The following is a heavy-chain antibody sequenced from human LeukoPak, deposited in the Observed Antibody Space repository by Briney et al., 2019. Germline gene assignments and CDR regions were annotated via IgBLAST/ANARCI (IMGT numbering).Heavy chain of an antibody. CDR1: XXTFSSXA. D-gene: IGHD3-3*01. CDR2: IIPILGIA. CDR3: ARGLIFGVVIFYGMDV. V-gene: IGHV1-69*04. J-gene: IGHJ6*02. Sequence: VKVSCKAXXXTFSSXAISWVRQAPGQGLEWMGRIIPILGIANYAQKFQGRVTITAHKSTSTAYMELSSLRSEATAVYYCARGLIFGVVIFYGMDVWGQGTTVTVSS.